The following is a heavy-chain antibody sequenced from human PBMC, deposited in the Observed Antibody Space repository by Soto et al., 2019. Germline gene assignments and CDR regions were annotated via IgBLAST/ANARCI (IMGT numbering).Heavy chain of an antibody. Sequence: ASVKVSCKASGYTFTSYDINLVRQAPGPGLEWVGWINPTSEYTAHAQKFQGRVTLTREISTATAYMELSSLTSEDTAVYYCARGHDYLDNSLNSDYWGPGILVTVSS. V-gene: IGHV1-8*01. J-gene: IGHJ4*02. D-gene: IGHD5-12*01. CDR3: ARGHDYLDNSLNSDY. CDR1: GYTFTSYD. CDR2: INPTSEYT.